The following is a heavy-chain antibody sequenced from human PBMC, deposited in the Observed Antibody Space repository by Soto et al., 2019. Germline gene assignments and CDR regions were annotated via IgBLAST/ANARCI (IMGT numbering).Heavy chain of an antibody. D-gene: IGHD3-22*01. J-gene: IGHJ4*02. CDR3: AREGVIVVEGGYYFDY. V-gene: IGHV3-33*01. CDR1: GFTFSSYG. Sequence: QVQLVESGGGVVQPGRSLRLSCAASGFTFSSYGMHWVRQAPGKGLEWVAAIWYDGSNKYYADSVKGRFTLSIDNSKNTLYLQMNSLRAEYTAVYYCAREGVIVVEGGYYFDYWGQGTLVTVSS. CDR2: IWYDGSNK.